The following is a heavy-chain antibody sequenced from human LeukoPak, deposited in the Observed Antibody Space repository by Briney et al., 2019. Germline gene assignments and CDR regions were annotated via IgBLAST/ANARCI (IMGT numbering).Heavy chain of an antibody. CDR3: ARDPTDYGTNTFDY. D-gene: IGHD4/OR15-4a*01. V-gene: IGHV3-30-3*01. J-gene: IGHJ4*02. Sequence: GRSLRLSCAASGFTFSNYAMHWVRQAPGKGLEWVAVISYDGSNKYYADSVKGRFTISRDNSKNTLYLQMNSLRAEDTAVYYCARDPTDYGTNTFDYWGQGTLVTVSS. CDR1: GFTFSNYA. CDR2: ISYDGSNK.